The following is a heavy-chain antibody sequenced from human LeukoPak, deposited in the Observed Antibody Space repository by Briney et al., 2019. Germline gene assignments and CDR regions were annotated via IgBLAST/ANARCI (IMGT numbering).Heavy chain of an antibody. V-gene: IGHV3-53*01. CDR2: IYSGGST. CDR1: GFTVSSNY. Sequence: GGSLRLSCAASGFTVSSNYMSWVRQAPGKGLEWVSVIYSGGSTYYADSVKGRFTISRGNSKNTLYLQMNSLRAEDTAVYYCARDGFDGDTPGIWGQGTMVTVSS. J-gene: IGHJ3*02. CDR3: ARDGFDGDTPGI. D-gene: IGHD2-15*01.